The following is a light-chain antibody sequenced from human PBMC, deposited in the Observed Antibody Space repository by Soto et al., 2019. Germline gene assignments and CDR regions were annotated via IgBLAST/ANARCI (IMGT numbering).Light chain of an antibody. J-gene: IGKJ2*01. CDR3: QQYNNWPYT. Sequence: EIVMTQSPATLSVSPGERATLSYRASQSVSSNLAWYQQKPGQAPRLLIYGASPRATGIPARFSGSGSGTEFTLTISSLQSEDFAVYSCQQYNNWPYTFGQGTKLEIK. V-gene: IGKV3-15*01. CDR2: GAS. CDR1: QSVSSN.